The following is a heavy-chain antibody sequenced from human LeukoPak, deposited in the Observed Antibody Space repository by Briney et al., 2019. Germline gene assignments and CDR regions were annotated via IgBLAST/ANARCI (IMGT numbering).Heavy chain of an antibody. CDR1: GSTFTTYD. Sequence: ASVKVSCKASGSTFTTYDINWVRQATGQGLEWMGWMNPNSGNTGHAQKLQGRVTLTRNNSINTAYMELSRLRSEDTAVYYCARGPYDSSGYRFYSCGQGTLVTVSS. CDR2: MNPNSGNT. J-gene: IGHJ4*02. CDR3: ARGPYDSSGYRFYS. V-gene: IGHV1-8*01. D-gene: IGHD3-22*01.